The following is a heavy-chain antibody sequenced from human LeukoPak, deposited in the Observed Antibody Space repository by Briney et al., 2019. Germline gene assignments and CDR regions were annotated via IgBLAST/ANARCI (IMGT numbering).Heavy chain of an antibody. D-gene: IGHD6-6*01. CDR1: GGSFSGYY. J-gene: IGHJ4*02. CDR2: INHSGST. V-gene: IGHV4-34*01. CDR3: ARASRAARLHY. Sequence: PSDTLSLTCAVYGGSFSGYYWSWVRQPPGKGLEGIGEINHSGSTNYNPSLKSRVTISVDTSKNQFSLKLSSVTAADTAVYYCARASRAARLHYWGQGTLVTVSS.